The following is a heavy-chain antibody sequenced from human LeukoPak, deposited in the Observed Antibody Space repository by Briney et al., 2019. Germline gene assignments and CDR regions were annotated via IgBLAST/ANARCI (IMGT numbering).Heavy chain of an antibody. CDR1: GGSISSSRYY. D-gene: IGHD3-16*01. J-gene: IGHJ3*02. CDR2: INHSGST. Sequence: SETLSLTCSVSGGSISSSRYYWDWIRQPPGKGLEWIGEINHSGSTNYNPSLKSRVTISVDTSKNQFSLKLSSVTAADTAVYYCARQLRRRGGAFDIWGQGTMVTVSS. V-gene: IGHV4-39*01. CDR3: ARQLRRRGGAFDI.